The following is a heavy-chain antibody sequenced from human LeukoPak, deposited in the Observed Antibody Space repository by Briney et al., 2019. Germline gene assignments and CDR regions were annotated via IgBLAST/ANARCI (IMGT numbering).Heavy chain of an antibody. D-gene: IGHD4-17*01. Sequence: SETLSLTCTASGGSISSYYWSWIRQPAGKGLEWIGRIYTSGSTNYNPSLKSRGTMSVDTSKNQFSLKLSSVTAADTAVYYCARESRYGDYVKYWGQGTLVTVSS. J-gene: IGHJ4*02. V-gene: IGHV4-4*07. CDR2: IYTSGST. CDR1: GGSISSYY. CDR3: ARESRYGDYVKY.